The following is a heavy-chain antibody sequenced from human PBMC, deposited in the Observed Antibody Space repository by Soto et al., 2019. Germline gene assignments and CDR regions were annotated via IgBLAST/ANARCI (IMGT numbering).Heavy chain of an antibody. Sequence: PSETLSLTCTVSGGSISSGGYYWSWIRQHPGKGLEWIGYIYYSGSTYYNPSLKSRVTISVDTSKNQFSLKLSSVTAADTAVYYCARTIRSSRGYRYYYYYMDVWGKGTTVTV. CDR2: IYYSGST. V-gene: IGHV4-31*03. J-gene: IGHJ6*03. CDR3: ARTIRSSRGYRYYYYYMDV. D-gene: IGHD6-25*01. CDR1: GGSISSGGYY.